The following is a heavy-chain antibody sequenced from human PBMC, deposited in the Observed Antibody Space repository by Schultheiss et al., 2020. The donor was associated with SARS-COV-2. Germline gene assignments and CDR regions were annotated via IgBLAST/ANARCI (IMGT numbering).Heavy chain of an antibody. CDR2: IYPGDSET. J-gene: IGHJ4*02. CDR3: ATSAGYSGYDWGY. CDR1: GYSFSSYW. Sequence: GGSLRLSCKGSGYSFSSYWIGWVRQMPGKGLEWMGIIYPGDSETRYSPSFQGQVTISADKSISTAYLQWSSLEASDTAMYYCATSAGYSGYDWGYWGQGTLVTVSS. D-gene: IGHD5-12*01. V-gene: IGHV5-51*01.